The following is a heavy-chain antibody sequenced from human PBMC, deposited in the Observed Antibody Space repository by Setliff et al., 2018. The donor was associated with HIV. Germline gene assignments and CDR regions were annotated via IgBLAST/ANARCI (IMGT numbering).Heavy chain of an antibody. CDR1: GGTFSSFG. J-gene: IGHJ4*02. CDR2: INPGGGNT. Sequence: SVKVSCKASGGTFSSFGIIWMRQAPGQGLEWLAVINPGGGNTNYAQKFQGRVTITADESTNTAYMELSSLRSEDTAVYYCASGSHGEGATDYWGLGTLVTVSS. D-gene: IGHD1-26*01. CDR3: ASGSHGEGATDY. V-gene: IGHV1-69*13.